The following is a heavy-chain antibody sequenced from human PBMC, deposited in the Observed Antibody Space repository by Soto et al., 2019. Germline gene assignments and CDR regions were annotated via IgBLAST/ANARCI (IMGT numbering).Heavy chain of an antibody. D-gene: IGHD6-13*01. V-gene: IGHV4-59*12. CDR1: NGSISGFY. CDR2: IHYSGRT. J-gene: IGHJ4*02. CDR3: ARDSRWSHRRHFDY. Sequence: KPSETLSLTCSVSNGSISGFYWTWIRQPPGKILEWIGYIHYSGRTDYNPSLTSRATMSVDTSKNQFSLNLKSITAEDTAVYHCARDSRWSHRRHFDYWGQGTLVTVSS.